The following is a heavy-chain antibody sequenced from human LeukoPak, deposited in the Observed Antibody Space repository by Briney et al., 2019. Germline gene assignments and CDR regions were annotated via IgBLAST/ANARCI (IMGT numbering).Heavy chain of an antibody. CDR3: AKWDENFYYMDV. J-gene: IGHJ6*03. D-gene: IGHD1-26*01. V-gene: IGHV3-23*01. CDR2: ISGSGGGT. CDR1: RFTFNRYG. Sequence: GGSLRLSCTASRFTFNRYGMSWVRQAPGKGLEWVSSISGSGGGTFYASSVRGRFTISRDNSKDTVFLQMNGLRAEDTAIYYCAKWDENFYYMDVWGQGTTVTVSS.